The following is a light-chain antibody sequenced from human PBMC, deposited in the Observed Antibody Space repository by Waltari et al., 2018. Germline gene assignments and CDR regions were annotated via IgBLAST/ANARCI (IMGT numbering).Light chain of an antibody. CDR3: QAWDSSNVV. J-gene: IGLJ2*01. CDR1: KLGDKY. CDR2: QDS. V-gene: IGLV3-1*01. Sequence: SYELTQPPSLSVSPGQTASITRYGHKLGDKYACWYQQKPGQSPVLVIYQDSKRPSGIPERFSGSNSGNTATLTISGTQAMDEADYYCQAWDSSNVVFGGGTKLTVL.